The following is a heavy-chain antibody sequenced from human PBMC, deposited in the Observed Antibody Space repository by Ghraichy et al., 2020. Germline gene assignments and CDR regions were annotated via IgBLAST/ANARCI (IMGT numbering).Heavy chain of an antibody. V-gene: IGHV4-4*07. D-gene: IGHD6-19*01. Sequence: SETLSLTCTVSGGSISSYYWSWIRQPAGKGLEWIGRIYTSGSTNYNPSLKSRVTMSVDTSKNQFSLKLSSVTAADTAVYYCARDSSGWYGGAEYFQHWGQGTLVTVSS. CDR3: ARDSSGWYGGAEYFQH. CDR1: GGSISSYY. CDR2: IYTSGST. J-gene: IGHJ1*01.